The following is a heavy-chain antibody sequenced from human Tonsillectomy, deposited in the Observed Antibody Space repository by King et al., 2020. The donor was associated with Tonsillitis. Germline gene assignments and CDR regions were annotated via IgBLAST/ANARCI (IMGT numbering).Heavy chain of an antibody. Sequence: VQLVESGGDLVQPGGSLRLSCSASGFTFSSNAIYWVRQAPGKGLEYVSGISPNGDRTIYADSVKGRFTISRDNSKNMVYLQMSSLRSEYTAVYYCVKASQQWPLYFDYWGQGTLVTVSS. CDR1: GFTFSSNA. CDR2: ISPNGDRT. V-gene: IGHV3-64D*06. D-gene: IGHD6-19*01. J-gene: IGHJ4*02. CDR3: VKASQQWPLYFDY.